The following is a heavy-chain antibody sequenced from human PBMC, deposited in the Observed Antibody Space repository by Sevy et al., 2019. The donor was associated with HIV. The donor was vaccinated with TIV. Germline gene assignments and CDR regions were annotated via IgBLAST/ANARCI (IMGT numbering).Heavy chain of an antibody. V-gene: IGHV1-24*01. CDR2: FDPEDGET. J-gene: IGHJ4*02. Sequence: ASVKVSCKVSGYTLSQLAMHWVRQAPGKGLEWMGSFDPEDGETLYAQNFQGRVTMTEDTSTDTAYMALSSLRSEDTAIYYCATTKDYYDSSGSPFDYWGQGTLVTVSS. CDR1: GYTLSQLA. CDR3: ATTKDYYDSSGSPFDY. D-gene: IGHD3-22*01.